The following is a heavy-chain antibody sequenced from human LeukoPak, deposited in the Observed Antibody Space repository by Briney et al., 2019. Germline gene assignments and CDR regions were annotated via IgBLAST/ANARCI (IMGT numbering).Heavy chain of an antibody. CDR2: INPNSGGT. V-gene: IGHV1-2*04. CDR3: ARAPLDVGGSADWFDP. CDR1: GYTFTGYY. J-gene: IGHJ5*02. Sequence: GASVKVSCKVSGYTFTGYYMHWVRQAPGQGLEWMGWINPNSGGTNYAQKFQGWVTMTRDTSISTAYMELSRLRSDDTAVYYCARAPLDVGGSADWFDPWGQGTQVTVSS. D-gene: IGHD1-26*01.